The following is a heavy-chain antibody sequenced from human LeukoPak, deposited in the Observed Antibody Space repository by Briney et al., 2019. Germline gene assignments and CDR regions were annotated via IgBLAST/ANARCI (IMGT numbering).Heavy chain of an antibody. CDR1: GYTFTSYA. CDR2: INAGNGNT. D-gene: IGHD4-17*01. V-gene: IGHV1-3*01. CDR3: ACSVTTQFQGDY. Sequence: ASVKVSCKASGYTFTSYAMHWVRQAPGQRLEWMGWINAGNGNTKYSQKFQGRVTITRDTSASTAYMELSSLRPEDTAVYYCACSVTTQFQGDYWGQGTLVTVSS. J-gene: IGHJ4*02.